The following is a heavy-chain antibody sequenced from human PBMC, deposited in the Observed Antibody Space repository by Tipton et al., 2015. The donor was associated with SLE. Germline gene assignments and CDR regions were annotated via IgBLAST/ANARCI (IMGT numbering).Heavy chain of an antibody. CDR1: GGSVSSVYYH. J-gene: IGHJ4*02. Sequence: TLSLTCTVSGGSVSSVYYHWGWIRQTPGKGLQWIGSIYFSGNTYDNPSLKTRVAMSVDTANNQFSLSLSSVTAADTAVYYCGSQYATGTSVRPFDFSGQGISVTVSS. D-gene: IGHD4-17*01. V-gene: IGHV4-39*01. CDR3: GSQYATGTSVRPFDF. CDR2: IYFSGNT.